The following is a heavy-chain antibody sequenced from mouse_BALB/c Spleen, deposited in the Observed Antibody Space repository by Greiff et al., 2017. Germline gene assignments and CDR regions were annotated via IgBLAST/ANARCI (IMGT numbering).Heavy chain of an antibody. Sequence: LQQPGSELVRPGASVKLSCKASGYTFTSYWMHWVKQRPGQGLEWIGNIYPGSGSTNYDEKFKSKATLTVDTSSSTAYMQLSSLTSEDSAVYYSTREEKLGQGGFADWGQGTLVTVSA. V-gene: IGHV1S22*01. CDR3: TREEKLGQGGFAD. CDR2: IYPGSGST. D-gene: IGHD4-1*01. J-gene: IGHJ3*01. CDR1: GYTFTSYW.